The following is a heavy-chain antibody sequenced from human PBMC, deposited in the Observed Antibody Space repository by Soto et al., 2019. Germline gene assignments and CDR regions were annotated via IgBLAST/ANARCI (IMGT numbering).Heavy chain of an antibody. CDR1: GGSISSYY. J-gene: IGHJ2*01. CDR2: IYYSGST. CDR3: ARTYWGARPDWYFDL. V-gene: IGHV4-59*01. Sequence: QVQLQESGPGLVKPSETLSLTCTVSGGSISSYYWSWIRQPPGKGLEWIGYIYYSGSTNYNPSLKSGVTISVDTSKNQFSLKLSSVTAADTAVYYCARTYWGARPDWYFDLWGRGTLVTVSS. D-gene: IGHD3-16*01.